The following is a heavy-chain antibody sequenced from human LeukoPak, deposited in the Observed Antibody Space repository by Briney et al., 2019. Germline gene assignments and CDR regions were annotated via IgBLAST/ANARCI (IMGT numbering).Heavy chain of an antibody. CDR2: IKQDGSEK. J-gene: IGHJ4*02. Sequence: GGSLRLSCAASGFSFDIYWMAWVRQAPGRGLEWVANIKQDGSEKYYVDSVNGRFTLSRDNAKNSVDLQMNSLRADDTAVYYCARVAAAVPDFWGQGTLVTVSS. D-gene: IGHD6-13*01. V-gene: IGHV3-7*04. CDR3: ARVAAAVPDF. CDR1: GFSFDIYW.